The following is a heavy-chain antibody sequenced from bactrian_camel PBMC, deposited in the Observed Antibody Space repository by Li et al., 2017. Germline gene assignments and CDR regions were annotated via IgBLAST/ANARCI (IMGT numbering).Heavy chain of an antibody. Sequence: HVQLVESGGGSVQAGGSLRLSCVASEDTKGGRCMAWFRQAPGKQREAVAVRSLDYGYAIYTDFAQGRFTASPVDNWKTLYLQKDSLRSDDTAMYYCAAGSRVPDSKRLRADGYQYWGQGTQVTVS. CDR2: RSLDYGYA. D-gene: IGHD5*01. CDR3: AAGSRVPDSKRLRADGYQY. V-gene: IGHV3S1*01. J-gene: IGHJ4*01. CDR1: EDTKGGRC.